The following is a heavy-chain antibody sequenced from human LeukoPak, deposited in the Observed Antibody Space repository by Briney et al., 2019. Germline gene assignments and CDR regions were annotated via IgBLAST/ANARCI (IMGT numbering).Heavy chain of an antibody. CDR1: GGSISSSSYY. D-gene: IGHD3-10*01. J-gene: IGHJ4*02. CDR2: IYYSGST. Sequence: SETLSLTCTVSGGSISSSSYYWGWIRQPPGKGLEWIGSIYYSGSTYYNPSLKSRVTISVDTSKNQFSLKLSSVTAADTAVYYCARHYYGSGSYFDYWGRGTLVTVSS. CDR3: ARHYYGSGSYFDY. V-gene: IGHV4-39*01.